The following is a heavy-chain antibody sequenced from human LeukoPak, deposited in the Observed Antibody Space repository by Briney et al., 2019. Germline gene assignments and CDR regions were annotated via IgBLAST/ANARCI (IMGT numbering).Heavy chain of an antibody. J-gene: IGHJ4*02. CDR1: AFTFSSFG. D-gene: IGHD3-16*01. Sequence: GRSLRLSCAASAFTFSSFGMHWVRQAPGKGLEWVAVIWYDGSKKYYAESVKGRFTISRDSSKNTLYLQMNSLRAEDTAVYFCATFTPLRAFDFWGQGTLVTVSS. CDR3: ATFTPLRAFDF. CDR2: IWYDGSKK. V-gene: IGHV3-33*01.